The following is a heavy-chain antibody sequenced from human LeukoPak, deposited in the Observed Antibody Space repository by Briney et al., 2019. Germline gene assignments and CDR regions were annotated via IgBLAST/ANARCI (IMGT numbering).Heavy chain of an antibody. CDR2: IYSGGST. Sequence: GGSLRLSCAASGFTFSSNYMIWVRQAPGKGLEWLSVIYSGGSTYYADSVKGRFTISRDNSKNTLYLQMNSLRAEDTAVYYCARGEQLEATFDYWGQGTLVTVSS. V-gene: IGHV3-53*01. J-gene: IGHJ4*02. CDR3: ARGEQLEATFDY. CDR1: GFTFSSNY. D-gene: IGHD6-6*01.